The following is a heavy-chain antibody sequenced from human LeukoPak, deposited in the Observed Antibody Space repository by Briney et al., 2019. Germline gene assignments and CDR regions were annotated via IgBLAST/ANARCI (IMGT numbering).Heavy chain of an antibody. CDR1: GFTFSSYS. Sequence: GGSLRLSCAASGFTFSSYSMNWVRQAPGKGLEWVGRIKSKTDGGTTDYAAPVKGRFTISRDDSKNTLYLQMNSLRAEDTAVYYCAREMVVTAPYDYWGQGTLVTVSS. CDR2: IKSKTDGGTT. D-gene: IGHD2-21*02. J-gene: IGHJ4*02. V-gene: IGHV3-15*01. CDR3: AREMVVTAPYDY.